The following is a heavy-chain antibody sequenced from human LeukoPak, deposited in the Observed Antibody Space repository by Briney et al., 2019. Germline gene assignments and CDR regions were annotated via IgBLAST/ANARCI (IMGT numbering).Heavy chain of an antibody. Sequence: SETLSLTCTVSGGSISSSSYYWGWIRQPPGKGLEWIGSFYYSGSTYYNPSLKSRVTISVDTSKNQFSLKLTSVTAADTAVYYCATGVHGIAAAGDYYFDYWGQGTLVTVSS. CDR3: ATGVHGIAAAGDYYFDY. CDR1: GGSISSSSYY. J-gene: IGHJ4*02. V-gene: IGHV4-39*07. CDR2: FYYSGST. D-gene: IGHD6-13*01.